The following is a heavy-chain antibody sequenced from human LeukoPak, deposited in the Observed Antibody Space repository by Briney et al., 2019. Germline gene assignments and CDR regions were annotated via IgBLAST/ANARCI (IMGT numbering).Heavy chain of an antibody. Sequence: SETLSLTCAVYGGSFSGYYWSWIRQPPGKGVEWIGEINHSGSTNYNPSLKSRVTISVDTSKNQFSLKLSSVTAADTAVYYCAFTVTTLYYYYYMDVWGKGTTVTISS. D-gene: IGHD4-17*01. CDR2: INHSGST. CDR3: AFTVTTLYYYYYMDV. CDR1: GGSFSGYY. V-gene: IGHV4-34*01. J-gene: IGHJ6*03.